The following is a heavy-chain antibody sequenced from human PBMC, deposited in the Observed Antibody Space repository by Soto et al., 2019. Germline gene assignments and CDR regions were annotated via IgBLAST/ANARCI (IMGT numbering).Heavy chain of an antibody. CDR2: ISANTGDT. J-gene: IGHJ5*02. CDR3: ATDKGDFTFGP. Sequence: QVQLAQSGAEVKKPGASITVSCKASGYSFSTNGVSWVRQAPGQGLEWMGWISANTGDTLYAEKFEDRITLTADTPTTTAYMELRSLRPEDTATYFCATDKGDFTFGPWGQGTLITVSS. D-gene: IGHD3-3*01. V-gene: IGHV1-18*04. CDR1: GYSFSTNG.